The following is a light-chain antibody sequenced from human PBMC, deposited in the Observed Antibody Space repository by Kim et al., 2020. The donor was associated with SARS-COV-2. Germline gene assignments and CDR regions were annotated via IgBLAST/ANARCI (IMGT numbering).Light chain of an antibody. Sequence: GQRVTIACAGSRSNIGSNTVNWYQQRPGTAPEHHIDSNNQRPSGVPDRFSGSKYGTSASLAISGLQSEDEADYYCAALDDSLNGWVFGGGTQLTVL. CDR1: RSNIGSNT. CDR2: SNN. J-gene: IGLJ3*02. CDR3: AALDDSLNGWV. V-gene: IGLV1-44*01.